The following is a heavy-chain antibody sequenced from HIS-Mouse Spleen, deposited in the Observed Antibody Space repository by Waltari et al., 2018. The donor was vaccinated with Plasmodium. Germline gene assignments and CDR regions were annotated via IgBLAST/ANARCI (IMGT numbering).Heavy chain of an antibody. V-gene: IGHV4-34*01. D-gene: IGHD3-10*01. J-gene: IGHJ3*02. CDR2: INHSGST. Sequence: QVQLQQWGAGLLKPSETLSLTCAVYGGSFSGYYWSWIRQPPGKGLEWIGEINHSGSTNYNPSLKSRVTISVDTSKNQFSLKLSSVTAADTAVYYCARGLGNTGRAFDIWGQGTMVTVSS. CDR1: GGSFSGYY. CDR3: ARGLGNTGRAFDI.